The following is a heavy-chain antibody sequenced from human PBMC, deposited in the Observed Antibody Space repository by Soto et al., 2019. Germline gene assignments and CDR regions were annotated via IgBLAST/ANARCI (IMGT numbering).Heavy chain of an antibody. CDR1: GGAIRNSIYY. V-gene: IGHV4-39*01. CDR3: ARHRIAVAGPLDY. CDR2: IYYDGSV. J-gene: IGHJ4*02. Sequence: QLQLQESGPGLLEPSETLSLTCTVSGGAIRNSIYYWGWIRQPPGKGLEWIGTIYYDGSVAYSPSLKSRVTRSVDTSRNHFSVKINSVTAADTAVYFCARHRIAVAGPLDYWGQGTLVTVSS. D-gene: IGHD6-19*01.